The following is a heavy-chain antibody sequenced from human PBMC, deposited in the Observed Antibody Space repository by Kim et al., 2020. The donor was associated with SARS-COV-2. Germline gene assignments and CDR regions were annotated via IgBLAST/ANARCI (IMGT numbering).Heavy chain of an antibody. V-gene: IGHV3-53*01. CDR3: ARSGDYAFKD. CDR2: LYTGGST. J-gene: IGHJ4*01. CDR1: GFTVNSAH. Sequence: GGSLRLSCAASGFTVNSAHMSWFRQAPGKGLEWVSILYTGGSTYYADSMKGRFTISRDNSGNTLYLQMNSLRVDDTAVYYCARSGDYAFKDWGHGTQVTVSS. D-gene: IGHD4-17*01.